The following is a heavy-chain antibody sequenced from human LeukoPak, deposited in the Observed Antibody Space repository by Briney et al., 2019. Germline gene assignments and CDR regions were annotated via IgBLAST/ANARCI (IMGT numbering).Heavy chain of an antibody. Sequence: GRSLRLSCAASGFTFSSYALHWVRQAPGKGLEWVALISYDGSNKYYAESVKGRFTISRDNSKNTLYLQIDSLRAEDTAAYYCARAGRDDFWSGYSGSGGNWFDPWGQGTLVTVSS. D-gene: IGHD3-3*01. J-gene: IGHJ5*02. CDR2: ISYDGSNK. CDR1: GFTFSSYA. CDR3: ARAGRDDFWSGYSGSGGNWFDP. V-gene: IGHV3-30-3*01.